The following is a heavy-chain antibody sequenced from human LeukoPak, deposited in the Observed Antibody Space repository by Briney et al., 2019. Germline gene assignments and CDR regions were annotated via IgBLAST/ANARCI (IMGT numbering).Heavy chain of an antibody. V-gene: IGHV4-59*01. CDR1: GGSISSYY. CDR2: IYYSGST. Sequence: SETLSLTCTVSGGSISSYYWSWIRQPPEKGLEWIGYIYYSGSTNYNPSLKSRVTISVDTSKNQFSLKLSSVTAADTAVYYCARDRGYCSSTSCYKIMDVWGQGTTVTVSS. CDR3: ARDRGYCSSTSCYKIMDV. J-gene: IGHJ6*02. D-gene: IGHD2-2*02.